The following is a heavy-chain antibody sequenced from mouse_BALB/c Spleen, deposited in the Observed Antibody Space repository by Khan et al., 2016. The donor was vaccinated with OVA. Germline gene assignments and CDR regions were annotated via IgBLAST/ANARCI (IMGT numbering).Heavy chain of an antibody. V-gene: IGHV5-6*01. CDR3: ARQPGYYEGSAMDY. J-gene: IGHJ4*01. Sequence: EVELVESGADLAKPGGSLKLSCAASGFTFSSYCMSWVRQTPDKRLEWVAAISSGGSYTYYPDSLKGRFTLSRDNAKNTLYLQMCSLTSEDTAMYYCARQPGYYEGSAMDYWGQGTSVTVPS. CDR1: GFTFSSYC. D-gene: IGHD2-3*01. CDR2: ISSGGSYT.